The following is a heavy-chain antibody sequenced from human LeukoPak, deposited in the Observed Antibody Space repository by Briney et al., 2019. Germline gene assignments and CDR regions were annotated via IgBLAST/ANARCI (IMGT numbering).Heavy chain of an antibody. CDR3: ARGSDYDDYFYMDF. V-gene: IGHV1-18*01. Sequence: GASVKVSCKASGYTFTNYGISWVRHAPGQGLEWMGWISAYNGNTNYAQNLQGRVTMTTDTSTSTAYMELTRLRSDDTAVYFCARGSDYDDYFYMDFWGKGTTVTVSS. CDR1: GYTFTNYG. CDR2: ISAYNGNT. J-gene: IGHJ6*03.